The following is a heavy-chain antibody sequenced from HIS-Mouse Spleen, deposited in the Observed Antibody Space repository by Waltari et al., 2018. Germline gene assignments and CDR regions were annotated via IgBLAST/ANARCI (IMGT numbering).Heavy chain of an antibody. CDR3: AKIRVGATDY. CDR1: GFTFSSYG. V-gene: IGHV3-30*18. CDR2: ISYDGSNK. J-gene: IGHJ4*02. D-gene: IGHD1-26*01. Sequence: QVQLVESGGGVVQPGRSLRLSCAASGFTFSSYGMNWVRQAPGKGLDGVAVISYDGSNKYYADSVKGRFTISRDNSKNTLYLQMNSLRAEDTAVYYCAKIRVGATDYWGQGTLVTVSS.